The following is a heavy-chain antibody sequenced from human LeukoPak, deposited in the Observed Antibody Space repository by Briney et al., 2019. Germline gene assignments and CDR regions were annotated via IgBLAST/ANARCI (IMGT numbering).Heavy chain of an antibody. J-gene: IGHJ4*02. Sequence: GGSLRLSCAASGFTFTSYAMSWVRQAPGKGLEWVSAISGSGGSTYYADSVRGRFIISRDNSKNILFLQMNSLTAEDTAVYFCAKRGVVIRVILVGFHKEAYYFDSWGQGALVTVSS. CDR2: ISGSGGST. CDR3: AKRGVVIRVILVGFHKEAYYFDS. V-gene: IGHV3-23*01. CDR1: GFTFTSYA. D-gene: IGHD2-21*01.